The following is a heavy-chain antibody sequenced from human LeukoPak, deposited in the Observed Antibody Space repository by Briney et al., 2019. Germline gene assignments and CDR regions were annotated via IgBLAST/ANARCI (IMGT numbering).Heavy chain of an antibody. CDR3: ARDSTDGYSPIDY. Sequence: GGSLRLSCAASGFTFSSYSMNWVRQAPGKGLEWVSSISSSSSYIYYADSVKGRFTISRDNAKNSLYLQMNSLRAEDTAVYYCARDSTDGYSPIDYWGQGTLVAVSS. D-gene: IGHD5-24*01. CDR1: GFTFSSYS. CDR2: ISSSSSYI. V-gene: IGHV3-21*01. J-gene: IGHJ4*02.